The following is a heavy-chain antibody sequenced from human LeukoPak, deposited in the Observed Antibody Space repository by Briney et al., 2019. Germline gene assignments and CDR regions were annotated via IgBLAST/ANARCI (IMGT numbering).Heavy chain of an antibody. V-gene: IGHV3-73*01. CDR1: GFTFSGSA. Sequence: TGGSLRLSCAASGFTFSGSAMHWVRQASGKGLEWVCRIRSKASSYEYAYAASGKGRFTISRDDSKNKAYLQMNSLKTKDTAVYYCTRQAFHYDILTGYDKPFYFDYWGQGTRVTVSS. CDR3: TRQAFHYDILTGYDKPFYFDY. D-gene: IGHD3-9*01. CDR2: IRSKASSYEY. J-gene: IGHJ4*02.